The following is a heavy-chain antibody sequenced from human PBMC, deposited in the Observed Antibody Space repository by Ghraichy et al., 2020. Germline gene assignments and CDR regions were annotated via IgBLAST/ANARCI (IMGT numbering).Heavy chain of an antibody. CDR3: ARDAPYYDDSSGYYYDSATSYGYFDL. V-gene: IGHV4-61*02. CDR1: GGSISSGSYY. CDR2: IYTSGST. J-gene: IGHJ2*01. Sequence: SETLSLTCTVSGGSISSGSYYWSWIRQPAGKGLEWIGRIYTSGSTNYNPSLKSRVTISVDTSKNQFSLKLSSVTAADTAVYYCARDAPYYDDSSGYYYDSATSYGYFDLWGRGPLVPVSS. D-gene: IGHD3-22*01.